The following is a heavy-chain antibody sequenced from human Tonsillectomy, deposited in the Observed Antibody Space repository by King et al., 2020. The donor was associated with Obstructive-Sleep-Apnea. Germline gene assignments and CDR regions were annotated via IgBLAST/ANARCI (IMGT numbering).Heavy chain of an antibody. CDR3: AGGRDAYKPLDAFDI. CDR1: GYTFTGYY. D-gene: IGHD5-24*01. J-gene: IGHJ3*02. CDR2: INPISGGT. V-gene: IGHV1-2*02. Sequence: QLVQSGAEVKKPGASVKVSCKASGYTFTGYYMHWVRQAPGQGLEWMGWINPISGGTNYAPRFQGRVTMTRDTSISTVYMQLSRLRSDDTAGYYCAGGRDAYKPLDAFDIWGQGTMVTVSS.